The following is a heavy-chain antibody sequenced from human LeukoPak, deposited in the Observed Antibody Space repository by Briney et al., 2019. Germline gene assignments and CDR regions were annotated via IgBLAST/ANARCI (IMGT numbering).Heavy chain of an antibody. CDR1: GGSISSSSYY. V-gene: IGHV4-39*07. D-gene: IGHD2/OR15-2a*01. CDR3: ARVRIFEYYFDY. CDR2: IYYSGSA. Sequence: SETLSLTCTVSGGSISSSSYYWGWIRQPPGKGLEWIGSIYYSGSAYNNPSLKSRVTISIDTSKNQFSPKLSSVTAADTAVYYCARVRIFEYYFDYWGQGTLVTVSS. J-gene: IGHJ4*02.